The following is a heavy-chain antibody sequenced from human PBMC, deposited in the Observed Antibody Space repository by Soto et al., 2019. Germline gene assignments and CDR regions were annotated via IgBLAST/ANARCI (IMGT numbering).Heavy chain of an antibody. CDR1: GFTFSSYS. CDR3: ARGVYCSGGSCYNYFYFDY. J-gene: IGHJ4*02. CDR2: ISSSSSYI. Sequence: GGSLRLSCAASGFTFSSYSMNWVRQAPGKGLEWVSSISSSSSYIYYADSVKGRFTISRDNAKNSLYLQMNSLRAEDTAVYYCARGVYCSGGSCYNYFYFDYWGQGTLVTVSS. V-gene: IGHV3-21*01. D-gene: IGHD2-15*01.